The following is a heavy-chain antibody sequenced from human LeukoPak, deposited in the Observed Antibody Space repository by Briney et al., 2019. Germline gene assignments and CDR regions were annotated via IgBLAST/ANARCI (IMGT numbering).Heavy chain of an antibody. CDR1: GFTFSSYA. CDR2: ISSSGSTI. D-gene: IGHD5-18*01. J-gene: IGHJ4*02. V-gene: IGHV3-48*03. CDR3: ARVATAMVHFDY. Sequence: PGGSLRLSCAASGFTFSSYAINWVRQAPGKGLEWVSYISSSGSTIYYADSVKGRFTISRDNAKNSLYLQMNSLRAEDTAVYYCARVATAMVHFDYWGQGTLVTVSS.